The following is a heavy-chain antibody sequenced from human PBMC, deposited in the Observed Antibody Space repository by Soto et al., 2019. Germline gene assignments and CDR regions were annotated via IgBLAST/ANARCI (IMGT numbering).Heavy chain of an antibody. CDR3: ARDSRTATLDF. CDR1: GGTFDSFT. V-gene: IGHV1-69*01. CDR2: IIPVSGVP. D-gene: IGHD2-2*01. J-gene: IGHJ4*02. Sequence: QVQLVQSGAEVKQPGSSVKVSCTISGGTFDSFTISWVRQAPGQGFEWMGGIIPVSGVPSYSRHFQGRITITADASTRTAYMDLSGLKFEDTAVYFCARDSRTATLDFWCQGTLVSVS.